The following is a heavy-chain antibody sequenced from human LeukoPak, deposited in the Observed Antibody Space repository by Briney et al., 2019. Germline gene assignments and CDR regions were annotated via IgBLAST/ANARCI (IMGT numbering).Heavy chain of an antibody. CDR3: ASGSKSSGYSVY. J-gene: IGHJ4*02. Sequence: SVKVSCKASGYTFTSYYMHWVRQAPGQGLEWMGGIIPIFGTANYAQKFQGRVTITADKSTSTAYMELSSLRSEDTAVYYCASGSKSSGYSVYWGQGTLVTVSS. D-gene: IGHD3-22*01. CDR1: GYTFTSYY. V-gene: IGHV1-69*06. CDR2: IIPIFGTA.